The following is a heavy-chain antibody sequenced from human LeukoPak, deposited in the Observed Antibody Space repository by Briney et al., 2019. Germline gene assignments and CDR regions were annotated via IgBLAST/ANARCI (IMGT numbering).Heavy chain of an antibody. D-gene: IGHD1-26*01. CDR2: INTDGSST. CDR3: ARDRYSGTLPH. V-gene: IGHV3-74*01. J-gene: IGHJ4*02. CDR1: GFTFSSYW. Sequence: GGSLRFSCAASGFTFSSYWMHWVRQAPGKGLVWVSRINTDGSSTNYADSVKGRFTISRDNAKNTLYLQMNSLRAEDTAVYYCARDRYSGTLPHWGQGTLVTVSS.